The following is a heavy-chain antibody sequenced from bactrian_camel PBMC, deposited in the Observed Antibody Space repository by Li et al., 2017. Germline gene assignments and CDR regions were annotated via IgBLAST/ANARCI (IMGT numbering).Heavy chain of an antibody. J-gene: IGHJ4*01. D-gene: IGHD2*01. Sequence: HVQLVESGGRSVQAGGSLRLSCKASGDLSKMWWMGWFRQAPGKEREGVATIDMTGRIAYADSLKGRFSISKDNARNWLDLQMDSLEPGDTARYYCAADRRRHGPPSLRPGDYSVWGQ. V-gene: IGHV3S53*01. CDR3: AADRRRHGPPSLRPGDYSV. CDR2: IDMTGRI. CDR1: GDLSKMWW.